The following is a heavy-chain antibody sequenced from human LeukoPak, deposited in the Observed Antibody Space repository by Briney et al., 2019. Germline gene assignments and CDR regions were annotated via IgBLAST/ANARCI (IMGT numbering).Heavy chain of an antibody. V-gene: IGHV3-7*01. D-gene: IGHD3-9*01. J-gene: IGHJ4*02. CDR3: ARAYFDILIGFYDIFDY. CDR2: IKEDGSEK. CDR1: GFTFSSYW. Sequence: GGSLRLSCAASGFTFSSYWMTWVRQAPGKGLEWVANIKEDGSEKYYVDSVKGRFTISRVNAKNSLYLQMNSLRAEDTAVYYCARAYFDILIGFYDIFDYWGQGTLVTVSS.